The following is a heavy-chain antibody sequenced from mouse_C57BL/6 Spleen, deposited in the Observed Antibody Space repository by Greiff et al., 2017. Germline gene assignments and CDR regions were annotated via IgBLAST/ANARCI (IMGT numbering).Heavy chain of an antibody. Sequence: EVQLQQSGPELVKPGASVKISCKASGYTFTDYYMNWVKQSHGKSLEWIGDINPNNGGTSYNQKFKGKATLTVDKSSSTAYMELRSLTSEDSAVYYCARFKLGPFDYWGQGTTLTVSS. CDR2: INPNNGGT. V-gene: IGHV1-26*01. CDR1: GYTFTDYY. J-gene: IGHJ2*01. CDR3: ARFKLGPFDY. D-gene: IGHD4-1*01.